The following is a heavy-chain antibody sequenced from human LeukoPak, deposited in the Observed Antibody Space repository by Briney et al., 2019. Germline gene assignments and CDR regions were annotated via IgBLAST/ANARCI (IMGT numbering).Heavy chain of an antibody. V-gene: IGHV4-34*01. CDR2: INHSGST. CDR1: GGSFRGYY. CDR3: AREGGYSYGRFDY. D-gene: IGHD5-18*01. Sequence: PSETLSLTCAVYGGSFRGYYWSWIRQPPGKGLEWIGEINHSGSTNYNPSLKSRVTISVDTSKNQFSLKLSSVTAADTAVYYCAREGGYSYGRFDYWGQGTLVTVSS. J-gene: IGHJ4*02.